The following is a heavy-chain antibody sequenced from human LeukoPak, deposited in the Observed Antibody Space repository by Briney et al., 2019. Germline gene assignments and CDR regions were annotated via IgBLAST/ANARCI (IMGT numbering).Heavy chain of an antibody. CDR1: GFTFSSYW. D-gene: IGHD4-11*01. V-gene: IGHV3-7*01. Sequence: GGSLRLSCAASGFTFSSYWMSWVRQAPGRGLEWVANIKQDGSEKYYVDSVKGRFTISRDNAKNSLYLQMNSLRAEDTAVYYCARGYGNYANWFDPWGRGTLVTVSS. J-gene: IGHJ5*02. CDR2: IKQDGSEK. CDR3: ARGYGNYANWFDP.